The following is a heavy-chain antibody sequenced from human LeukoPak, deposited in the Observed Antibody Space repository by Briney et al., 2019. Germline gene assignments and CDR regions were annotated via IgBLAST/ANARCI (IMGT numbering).Heavy chain of an antibody. D-gene: IGHD2-15*01. CDR3: ARGCSGGSCYEPKFDP. Sequence: GGSLRLSCTVSGFTVSSDSMSWVRQAPGKGLEWVANIKQDGGENSYVDSVKGRFTISRDNAKNSLYLQMNSLRAEDSAVYYCARGCSGGSCYEPKFDPWGQGTLVTVSS. CDR1: GFTVSSDS. V-gene: IGHV3-7*01. CDR2: IKQDGGEN. J-gene: IGHJ5*02.